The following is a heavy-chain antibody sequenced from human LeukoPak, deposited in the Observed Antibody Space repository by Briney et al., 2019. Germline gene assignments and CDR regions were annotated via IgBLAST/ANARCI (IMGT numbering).Heavy chain of an antibody. V-gene: IGHV1-8*01. CDR1: GYTFTSYG. CDR3: ARPNSSSASGALGG. Sequence: ASVKVSCKASGYTFTSYGINWVRQATGQGLEWMGWMNPNSGNTGYAQKFQGRVTMTRNTSISTAYMELSSLRSEDTAVYYCARPNSSSASGALGGWGQGTLVTVSS. D-gene: IGHD6-6*01. CDR2: MNPNSGNT. J-gene: IGHJ4*02.